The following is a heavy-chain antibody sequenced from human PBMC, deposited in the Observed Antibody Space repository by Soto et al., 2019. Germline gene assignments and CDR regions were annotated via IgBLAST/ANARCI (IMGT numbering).Heavy chain of an antibody. V-gene: IGHV5-51*01. CDR1: GYTFTNSW. CDR2: IYPGDADT. Sequence: GESLKISCKGSGYTFTNSWIGWVRQMPGRGLEWMGIIYPGDADTRYNPSFQGQVTISADKSICTAYLQWSSLKASDTAMYYCATRGGREYFDYWGQGTLVTVSS. D-gene: IGHD1-26*01. J-gene: IGHJ4*02. CDR3: ATRGGREYFDY.